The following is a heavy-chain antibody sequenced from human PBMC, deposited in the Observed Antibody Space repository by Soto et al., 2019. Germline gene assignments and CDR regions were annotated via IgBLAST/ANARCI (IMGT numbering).Heavy chain of an antibody. CDR2: IYHDGSWV. Sequence: EVQLVESGGGLVQPGGSLRLSCAASGFTFSNHWMHWVRQAPGKGLEWVSRIYHDGSWVNYADSVRGRFTISRDNAQNTLYLQMNSLRVEDTAVYYCVGGFTESESGHWGQGNLVTVSS. J-gene: IGHJ4*02. D-gene: IGHD5-12*01. CDR3: VGGFTESESGH. CDR1: GFTFSNHW. V-gene: IGHV3-74*01.